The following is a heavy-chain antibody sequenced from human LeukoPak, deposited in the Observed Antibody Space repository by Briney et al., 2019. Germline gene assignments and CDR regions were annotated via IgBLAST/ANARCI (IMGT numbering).Heavy chain of an antibody. CDR1: GFTFSSYW. Sequence: GSLILSCAASGFTFSSYWMHGVRQAPGKGRVWVSRITSDGSTTSYAASVKGRFTISRDNAKNTLYLQMNSLRVEDTAVYYCARGNSHAFDIWGQGTMVSVSS. CDR2: ITSDGSTT. CDR3: ARGNSHAFDI. D-gene: IGHD3-10*01. J-gene: IGHJ3*02. V-gene: IGHV3-74*01.